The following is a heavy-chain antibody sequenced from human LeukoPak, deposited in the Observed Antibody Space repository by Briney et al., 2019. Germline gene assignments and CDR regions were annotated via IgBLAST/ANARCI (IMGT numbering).Heavy chain of an antibody. CDR3: AKDKIAVGGSYYFDY. J-gene: IGHJ4*02. CDR2: ISFDGSTK. CDR1: GFTFSSYG. V-gene: IGHV3-30*18. D-gene: IGHD6-19*01. Sequence: GGSLRLSCAASGFTFSSYGMHWVRQAPGKGLEWVAVISFDGSTKYNADSVKGRFTISRDTSRNTLYLQMNSLRAEDTAVYYCAKDKIAVGGSYYFDYWGQGTLVSVSS.